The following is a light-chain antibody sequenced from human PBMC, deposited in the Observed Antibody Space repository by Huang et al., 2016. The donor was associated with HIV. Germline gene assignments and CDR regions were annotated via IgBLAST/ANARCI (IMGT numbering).Light chain of an antibody. Sequence: DIVMTQSPLSLPVTPGEPASISCRSSQSLLHRNGYNYWDWYLQKPGQSPQLLIYLGSNRDSGVPDRFSGSGSGTDFTLKISRVEAEDVGVYYCMQALQTPLTFGGGTKVEIK. CDR1: QSLLHRNGYNY. J-gene: IGKJ4*01. CDR2: LGS. CDR3: MQALQTPLT. V-gene: IGKV2-28*01.